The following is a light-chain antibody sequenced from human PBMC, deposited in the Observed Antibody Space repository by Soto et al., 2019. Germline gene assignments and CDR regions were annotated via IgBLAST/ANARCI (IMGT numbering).Light chain of an antibody. J-gene: IGKJ1*01. V-gene: IGKV3-20*01. Sequence: EIVLTQSPGTLSLSPGERATLSCRASQSVGSSYLAWYQQKPGHAPRLLIYGASSRATGIPDRFSGSGSGTDFTLTISRLEPEDFAVYYCQQYNNWPRTFGQGTKVDIK. CDR1: QSVGSSY. CDR2: GAS. CDR3: QQYNNWPRT.